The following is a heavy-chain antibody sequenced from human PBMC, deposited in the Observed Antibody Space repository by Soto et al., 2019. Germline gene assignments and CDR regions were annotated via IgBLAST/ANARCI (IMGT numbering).Heavy chain of an antibody. D-gene: IGHD3-3*01. J-gene: IGHJ4*02. Sequence: GSLRVSCAASGFTFSSYWMHWVRQAPGKGLVWVSRINSDGSSTSYADSVKGRFTISRDNAKNTLYLQMNSLRAEDTAVYYCARTLSVYYDFWSGPRGFFDYWGQGTLVTVSS. CDR3: ARTLSVYYDFWSGPRGFFDY. V-gene: IGHV3-74*01. CDR1: GFTFSSYW. CDR2: INSDGSST.